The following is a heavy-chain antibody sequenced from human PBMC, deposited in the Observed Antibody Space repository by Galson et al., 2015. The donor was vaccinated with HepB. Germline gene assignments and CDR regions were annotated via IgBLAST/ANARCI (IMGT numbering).Heavy chain of an antibody. CDR2: ISSNGGST. D-gene: IGHD5-18*01. V-gene: IGHV3-64D*06. Sequence: SLRLSCAASGFTFSSYAMHWVRQAPGKGLDYVSAISSNGGSTYYADSVKGRFTISRDNSKNTLYLQMSSLRAEDTAVYYCVNGGYSYGYIDYWGQGTLVTVSS. CDR3: VNGGYSYGYIDY. J-gene: IGHJ4*02. CDR1: GFTFSSYA.